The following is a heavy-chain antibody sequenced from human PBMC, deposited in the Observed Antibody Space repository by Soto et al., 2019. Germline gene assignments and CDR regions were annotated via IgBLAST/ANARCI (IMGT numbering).Heavy chain of an antibody. D-gene: IGHD3-9*01. J-gene: IGHJ4*02. CDR3: VRAGAYDILTGYYL. CDR1: GGTFSSYA. CDR2: IIPIFGTA. Sequence: GASVKVSCKASGGTFSSYAISWVRQAPGQGLEWMGGIIPIFGTANYAQKFQGRVTITADESTSTAYMELSSLRSEDTAVYYCVRAGAYDILTGYYLWGQGTLVTVSS. V-gene: IGHV1-69*13.